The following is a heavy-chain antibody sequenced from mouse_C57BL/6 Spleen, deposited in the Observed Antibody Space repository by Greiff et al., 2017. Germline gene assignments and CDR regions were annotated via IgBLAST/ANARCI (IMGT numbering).Heavy chain of an antibody. J-gene: IGHJ4*01. D-gene: IGHD2-2*01. Sequence: VQLQESGAELVKPGASVKISCKASGYAFSSYWMNWVKQRPGKGLEWIGQIYPGDGDTNYNGKFKGKATLTADKSSSTAYMQLSSLTSEDSAVYFCARGGYDVEDYAMDYWGQGTSVTVSS. V-gene: IGHV1-80*01. CDR1: GYAFSSYW. CDR3: ARGGYDVEDYAMDY. CDR2: IYPGDGDT.